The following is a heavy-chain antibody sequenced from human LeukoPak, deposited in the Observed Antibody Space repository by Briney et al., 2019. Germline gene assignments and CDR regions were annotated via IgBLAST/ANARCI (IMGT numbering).Heavy chain of an antibody. D-gene: IGHD5-12*01. Sequence: PSETLSLTCTVSGGSISSYYWSWIRQPAGKGLEWIGRIYTSGSTNYNPSLKSRVTMSVDTSKNQFSLKLSSVTAADTAVYYCARGFGYGRLRDYGMDVWGQGTTVTVSS. J-gene: IGHJ6*02. CDR1: GGSISSYY. CDR3: ARGFGYGRLRDYGMDV. CDR2: IYTSGST. V-gene: IGHV4-4*07.